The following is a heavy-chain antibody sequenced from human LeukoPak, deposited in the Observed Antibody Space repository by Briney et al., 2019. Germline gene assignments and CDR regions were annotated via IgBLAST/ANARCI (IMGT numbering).Heavy chain of an antibody. CDR2: ISSSSSYI. D-gene: IGHD3-3*01. CDR1: GFTFSSYS. CDR3: ARDLRFLGWSHSYMDV. Sequence: GSLRLSCAASGFTFSSYSVDWVRQAPGKGLEWVSSISSSSSYIYYADSVKGRFTISRDNAKNSLYLQMNSLRAEDTAVYYCARDLRFLGWSHSYMDVWGKGTTVTVSS. V-gene: IGHV3-21*01. J-gene: IGHJ6*03.